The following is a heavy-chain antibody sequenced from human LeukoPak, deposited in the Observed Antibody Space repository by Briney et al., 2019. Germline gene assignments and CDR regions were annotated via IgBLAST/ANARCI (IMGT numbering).Heavy chain of an antibody. J-gene: IGHJ4*02. V-gene: IGHV4-59*12. CDR3: ARDLRGPTGPQTYFDY. CDR2: IYYSGST. CDR1: GGSISSYY. Sequence: SETLSLTCTVSGGSISSYYWSWIRQPPGKGLEWIGYIYYSGSTNYNPSLKSRVTISVDTSKNQFSLKLSSVTAADTAVYYCARDLRGPTGPQTYFDYWGQGTLVTVSS. D-gene: IGHD1-1*01.